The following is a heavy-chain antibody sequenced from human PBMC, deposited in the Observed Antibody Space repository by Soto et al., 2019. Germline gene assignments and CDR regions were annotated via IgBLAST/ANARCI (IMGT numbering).Heavy chain of an antibody. D-gene: IGHD3-10*01. Sequence: GESLKISCAASGFTFSSYDMHWVRQATGKGLEWVSAIGTAGDTYYPGSVKGRFTISRENAKNSLYLQMNSLRAGDTAVYYCARGQTRNYYGSGSYPSDYYYMDVWGKGTTVTVSS. CDR1: GFTFSSYD. V-gene: IGHV3-13*01. CDR3: ARGQTRNYYGSGSYPSDYYYMDV. CDR2: IGTAGDT. J-gene: IGHJ6*03.